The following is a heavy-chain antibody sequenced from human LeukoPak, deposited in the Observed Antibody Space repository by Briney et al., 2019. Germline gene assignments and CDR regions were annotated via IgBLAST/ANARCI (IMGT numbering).Heavy chain of an antibody. D-gene: IGHD2-2*01. CDR1: GGSISSYY. CDR2: IYTSGST. J-gene: IGHJ6*03. Sequence: SETLSLTCTVSGGSISSYYWSWIRQPAGKGLEWIGRIYTSGSTNYNPSLKSRVTMSVGTSKNQFSLKLSSVTAADTAVYYCARGEYQLLSAYYYYYMDVWGKGTTVTVSS. CDR3: ARGEYQLLSAYYYYYMDV. V-gene: IGHV4-4*07.